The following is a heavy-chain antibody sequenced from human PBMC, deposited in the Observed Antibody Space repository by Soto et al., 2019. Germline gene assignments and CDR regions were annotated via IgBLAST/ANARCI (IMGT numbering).Heavy chain of an antibody. D-gene: IGHD2-21*02. CDR1: GYPFTDYF. CDR3: ARELYSYGGDCPYYMDY. Sequence: QAQLVQSGAEGKKPGASVRVSCKTSGYPFTDYFIHWVRQAPGQGLEWMGIISLYHHSTSYAQKFQGRLTVTADTSTTTVYMDLSSLTSEDSAVYWCARELYSYGGDCPYYMDYWGQGTLVTVSS. J-gene: IGHJ4*02. CDR2: ISLYHHST. V-gene: IGHV1-46*01.